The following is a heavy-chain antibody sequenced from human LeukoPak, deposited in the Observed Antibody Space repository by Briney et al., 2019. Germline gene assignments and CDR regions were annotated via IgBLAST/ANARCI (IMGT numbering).Heavy chain of an antibody. CDR3: ARDFTIVVVTGFHYYMDV. Sequence: LTEGSLRLSCAASGFTFSSYSMNWVRQAPGKGLEWVSYISSSSSTIYYADSVKGRFTISRDNAKNSLYLQMNSLRAEDTAVYYCARDFTIVVVTGFHYYMDVWGKGTTVTVSS. CDR2: ISSSSSTI. J-gene: IGHJ6*03. V-gene: IGHV3-48*01. D-gene: IGHD2-21*02. CDR1: GFTFSSYS.